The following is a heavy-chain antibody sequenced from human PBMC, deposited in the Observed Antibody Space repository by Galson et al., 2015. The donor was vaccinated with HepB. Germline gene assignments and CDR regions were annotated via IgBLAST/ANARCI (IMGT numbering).Heavy chain of an antibody. CDR2: IIPIFGTA. J-gene: IGHJ4*02. V-gene: IGHV1-69*06. CDR1: GGTFSSYA. Sequence: SVKVSCKASGGTFSSYAISWVRQAPGQGLGWMGGIIPIFGTANYAQKFQGRVTITADKSTSTAYMELSSLRSEDTAVYYCARPLGPYYYDSSGYSPFDYWGQGTLVTVSS. D-gene: IGHD3-22*01. CDR3: ARPLGPYYYDSSGYSPFDY.